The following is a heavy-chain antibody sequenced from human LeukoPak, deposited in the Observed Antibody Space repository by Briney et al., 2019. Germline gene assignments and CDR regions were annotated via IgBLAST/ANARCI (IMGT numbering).Heavy chain of an antibody. D-gene: IGHD3-22*01. V-gene: IGHV3-48*02. CDR1: GFTFSSYS. J-gene: IGHJ4*02. Sequence: GGSLTLSCAASGFTFSSYSMNWVRQAPGKGLEWVSYISSGSSTIYYADSVKGRFTISRDNAKNSLYLQMNSLRDEDTAVYYCARGRAQYYYDSSGYYYFDYWGQGTLVTVSS. CDR3: ARGRAQYYYDSSGYYYFDY. CDR2: ISSGSSTI.